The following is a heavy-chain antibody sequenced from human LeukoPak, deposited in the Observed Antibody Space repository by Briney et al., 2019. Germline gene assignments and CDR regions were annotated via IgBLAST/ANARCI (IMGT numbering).Heavy chain of an antibody. CDR1: GGSITIYY. Sequence: SETLSLTCTVSGGSITIYYWSWIRQPAGKGLEWIGRIYTSGSTYYNPSLKSRVTISVDTSKNQFSLKLSSVTAADTAVYYCVYSSSWSDFDYWGQGTLVTVSS. CDR2: IYTSGST. D-gene: IGHD6-13*01. J-gene: IGHJ4*02. CDR3: VYSSSWSDFDY. V-gene: IGHV4-4*07.